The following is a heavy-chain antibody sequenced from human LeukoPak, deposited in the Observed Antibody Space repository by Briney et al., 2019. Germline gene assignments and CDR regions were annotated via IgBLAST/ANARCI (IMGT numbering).Heavy chain of an antibody. D-gene: IGHD3-9*01. CDR3: AKALTGYTTDAFDI. CDR2: ISSSGSTI. Sequence: GSLRLSCAASGFTFSSYEMNWVRQAPGKGLEWVSYISSSGSTIYYADSVKGRFTISRDNSKNTLYLQMNSLRAEDTAVYYCAKALTGYTTDAFDIWGQGTMVTVSS. V-gene: IGHV3-48*03. J-gene: IGHJ3*02. CDR1: GFTFSSYE.